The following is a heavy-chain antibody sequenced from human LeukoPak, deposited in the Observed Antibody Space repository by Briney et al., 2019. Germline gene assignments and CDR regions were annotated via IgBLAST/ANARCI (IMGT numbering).Heavy chain of an antibody. CDR3: AELGITMIGGV. J-gene: IGHJ6*04. D-gene: IGHD3-10*02. Sequence: GGSLRLSCAASAFTFSSYTMNWVRQAPGKGLEWVSSISSSGSYIYYADSVKGRFTISRDNAKNSLYLQMNSLRAEDTAVYYCAELGITMIGGVWGKGTTVTISS. V-gene: IGHV3-21*01. CDR1: AFTFSSYT. CDR2: ISSSGSYI.